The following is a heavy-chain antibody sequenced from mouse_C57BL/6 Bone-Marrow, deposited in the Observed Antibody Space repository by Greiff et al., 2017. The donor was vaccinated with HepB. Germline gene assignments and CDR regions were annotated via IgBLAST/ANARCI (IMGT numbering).Heavy chain of an antibody. CDR3: ARDYGSSYYFDY. Sequence: EVQLQESGGGLVKPGGSLKLSCAASGFTFSDYGMHWVRQAPEKGLEWVAYISSGSSTIYYADTVKGRFTISRDNAKNTLFLQMTSLRSEDTAMYYCARDYGSSYYFDYWGQGTTLTVSS. V-gene: IGHV5-17*01. J-gene: IGHJ2*01. CDR1: GFTFSDYG. CDR2: ISSGSSTI. D-gene: IGHD1-1*01.